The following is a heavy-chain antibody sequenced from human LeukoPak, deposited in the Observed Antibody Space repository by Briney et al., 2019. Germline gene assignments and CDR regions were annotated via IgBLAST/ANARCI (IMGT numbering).Heavy chain of an antibody. J-gene: IGHJ6*02. CDR2: ISGDGSMT. Sequence: GGSLRPSCAASGFTFSTHWMYWVRQAPGKELVWVSRISGDGSMTSYADSVKGRFTISRDNAEDTLFLQMTSLRVEDTALYFCASLLTPYHGSGGGGMDVWGQGTTVTVSS. CDR3: ASLLTPYHGSGGGGMDV. CDR1: GFTFSTHW. D-gene: IGHD3-10*01. V-gene: IGHV3-74*01.